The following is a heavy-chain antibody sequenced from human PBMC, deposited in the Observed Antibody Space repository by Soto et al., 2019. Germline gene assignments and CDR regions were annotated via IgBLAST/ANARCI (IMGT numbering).Heavy chain of an antibody. V-gene: IGHV3-21*01. CDR2: ISSSSSYI. Sequence: GGSLRLSCAASGFTFSSYSMNWVRQAPGKGLEWVSSISSSSSYIYYADSVKGRFTISRDNAKNSLYLQMNSLRAEDTAVYYCARVRIPAIVLMEYYFDYWGQGTLVTVSS. D-gene: IGHD2-8*01. J-gene: IGHJ4*02. CDR1: GFTFSSYS. CDR3: ARVRIPAIVLMEYYFDY.